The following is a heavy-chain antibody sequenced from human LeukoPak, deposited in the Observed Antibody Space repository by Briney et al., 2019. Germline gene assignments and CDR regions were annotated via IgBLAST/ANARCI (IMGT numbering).Heavy chain of an antibody. Sequence: GGSLRLSCATSGFAFSSYWMLWVRQVPGKGLVWASRISGDGSTTTYADSVKGRFTISRDNTNNILYLQMNSLRAEDTAIYYCARSQFDYWGQGILVTVTS. CDR1: GFAFSSYW. CDR2: ISGDGSTT. J-gene: IGHJ4*02. V-gene: IGHV3-74*01. CDR3: ARSQFDY.